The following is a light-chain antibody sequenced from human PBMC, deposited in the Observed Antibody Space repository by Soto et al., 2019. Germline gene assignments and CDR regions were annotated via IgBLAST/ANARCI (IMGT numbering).Light chain of an antibody. CDR2: EVS. Sequence: QSALTQPASVSGSPGQSITISCTGTSSDVGGYNYVSWYQQHPGKAPKLMIYEVSNRPSGVSNRFSGSKSGNTASLTISVLQAEDEADYYCSSYTSSSPPRFGTGTKFTVL. J-gene: IGLJ1*01. CDR3: SSYTSSSPPR. V-gene: IGLV2-14*01. CDR1: SSDVGGYNY.